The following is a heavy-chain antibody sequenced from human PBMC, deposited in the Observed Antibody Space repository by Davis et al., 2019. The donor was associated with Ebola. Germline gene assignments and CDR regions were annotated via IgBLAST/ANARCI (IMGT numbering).Heavy chain of an antibody. Sequence: QAPGPGLEWMGRISADNDNPKYAQKLQGRVTMTTDTSTSTAYLELRSLRSDDTAVYYCARDLAVAPPDYWGQGTLVTVSS. V-gene: IGHV1-18*01. CDR2: ISADNDNP. D-gene: IGHD6-19*01. J-gene: IGHJ4*02. CDR3: ARDLAVAPPDY.